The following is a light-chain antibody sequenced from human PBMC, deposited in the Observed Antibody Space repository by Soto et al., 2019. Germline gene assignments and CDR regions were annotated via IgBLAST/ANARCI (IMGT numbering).Light chain of an antibody. CDR2: ETS. J-gene: IGKJ2*01. V-gene: IGKV1-39*01. Sequence: DIQMTQSPSSLSASVGDRVTITCRASQSLGRRLTWYQQKPGEAPKLLIYETSNLQNGVPSRFSGSGSETNFTLTINSLQPEDFATYYCQQSVGPPYTSGQGTKRE. CDR3: QQSVGPPYT. CDR1: QSLGRR.